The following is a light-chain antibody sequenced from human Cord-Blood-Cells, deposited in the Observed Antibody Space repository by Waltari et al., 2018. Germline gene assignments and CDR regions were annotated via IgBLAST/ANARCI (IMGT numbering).Light chain of an antibody. CDR2: EVS. CDR3: SSYTSSSTLV. CDR1: SSDVGGYNY. J-gene: IGLJ1*01. Sequence: QSALTQPASVSGSPGQSITISCTGTSSDVGGYNYVSWYQQHPGKAPKLMIYEVSNRPSGVSNRFSDSKSGNTASLTISGLQAEDEADYYCSSYTSSSTLVFRTGTKVTVL. V-gene: IGLV2-14*01.